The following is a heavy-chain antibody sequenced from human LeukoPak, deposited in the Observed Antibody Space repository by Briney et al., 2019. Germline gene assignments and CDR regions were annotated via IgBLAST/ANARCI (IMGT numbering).Heavy chain of an antibody. CDR1: VFTFSSYW. V-gene: IGHV3-74*01. D-gene: IGHD6-19*01. J-gene: IGHJ4*02. CDR3: AREDSSGAPSRD. CDR2: INSDGSST. Sequence: PGGSLRLSCAASVFTFSSYWMHWVRQAPGKGLVWVSRINSDGSSTSYADSVKGRFTISRDNAKNTLYLQMNSLRAEDTAVYYCAREDSSGAPSRDWGQGTLVTVSS.